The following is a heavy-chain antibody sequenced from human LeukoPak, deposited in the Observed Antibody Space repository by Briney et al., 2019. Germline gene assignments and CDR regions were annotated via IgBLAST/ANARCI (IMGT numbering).Heavy chain of an antibody. V-gene: IGHV4-34*01. J-gene: IGHJ6*02. CDR2: INHSGST. CDR1: GGSFSGYY. Sequence: SETLSLTCAVYGGSFSGYYWSWIRQPPGKGLEWIGEINHSGSTNYNPSLKSRVTISVDTSKNQFSLKLSPVTAADTAVYYCARLIAADYYYYGMDVWGQGTTVTVSS. D-gene: IGHD6-25*01. CDR3: ARLIAADYYYYGMDV.